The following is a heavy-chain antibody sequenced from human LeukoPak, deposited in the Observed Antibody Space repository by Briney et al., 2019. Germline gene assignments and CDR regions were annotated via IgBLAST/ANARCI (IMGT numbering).Heavy chain of an antibody. Sequence: ASVKVSCKASGYTFTGYYMYWVRQAPGQGLEWMGWINPNSGGTNYAQKFQGRVTMTRDTSISTVYMELSRLRSDDTALYYRAKDLLMGNYYYGMDVWGQGTTVTVS. CDR1: GYTFTGYY. V-gene: IGHV1-2*02. D-gene: IGHD1-26*01. CDR2: INPNSGGT. CDR3: AKDLLMGNYYYGMDV. J-gene: IGHJ6*02.